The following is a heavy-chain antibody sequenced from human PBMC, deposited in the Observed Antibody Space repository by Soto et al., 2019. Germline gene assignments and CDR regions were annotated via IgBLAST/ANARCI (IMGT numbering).Heavy chain of an antibody. J-gene: IGHJ3*01. D-gene: IGHD1-20*01. CDR3: ARVVLSITRGAFDA. V-gene: IGHV4-4*02. CDR2: SSHSGTS. Sequence: QVQLQESGPGLVKPSGTLSLTCAVSGGSISSTHWWTWVRQSPGKGLEYIGESSHSGTSNSNPSLKRRVTLSVDKSKNHFSLTLTSVTAADTAVYYCARVVLSITRGAFDAWGQGTPVIVSS. CDR1: GGSISSTHW.